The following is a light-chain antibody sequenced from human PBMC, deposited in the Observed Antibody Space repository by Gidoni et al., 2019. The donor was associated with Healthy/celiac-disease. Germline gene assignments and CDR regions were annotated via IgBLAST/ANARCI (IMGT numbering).Light chain of an antibody. J-gene: IGKJ4*01. CDR3: QQYNNWPLT. V-gene: IGKV3-15*01. Sequence: EIVMTQSPATLSVSPGERATPACRASQSVSSNLAWYQQKPGQAHRLLIYGASTRATGIPARFSGSGSGTEFTLTISSLQSEAFAVYYCQQYNNWPLTFGGGTKVEIK. CDR2: GAS. CDR1: QSVSSN.